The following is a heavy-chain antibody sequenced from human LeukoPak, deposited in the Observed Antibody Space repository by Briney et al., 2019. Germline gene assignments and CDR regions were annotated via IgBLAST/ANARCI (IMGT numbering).Heavy chain of an antibody. V-gene: IGHV4-61*02. CDR2: IYTSAST. CDR1: GGSISSGSYY. CDR3: ARGHYYDSSGYYAVFDY. D-gene: IGHD3-22*01. J-gene: IGHJ4*02. Sequence: PSXTLSLTCTVSGGSISSGSYYWSWIRQPAGKGLEWIGRIYTSASTHYNPSLKSRVTISVDTSKNQFSLKLSSVTAADTAVYYCARGHYYDSSGYYAVFDYWGQGTLVTVSS.